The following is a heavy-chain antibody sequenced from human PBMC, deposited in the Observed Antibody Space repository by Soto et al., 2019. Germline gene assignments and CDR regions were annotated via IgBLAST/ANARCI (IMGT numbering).Heavy chain of an antibody. V-gene: IGHV1-18*01. CDR2: INVYNGNT. J-gene: IGHJ4*02. D-gene: IGHD5-12*01. Sequence: ASVKVSCKASGYTFTSYGISWVRQAPGQGLEWMGWINVYNGNTKYAQKVQGRVTMTRDTSTSTVYMELSSLRSEDTAVYYCARDLRWLQLNYWGQGTLVTVSS. CDR1: GYTFTSYG. CDR3: ARDLRWLQLNY.